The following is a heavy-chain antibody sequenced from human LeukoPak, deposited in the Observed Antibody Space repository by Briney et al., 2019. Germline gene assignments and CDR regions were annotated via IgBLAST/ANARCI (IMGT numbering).Heavy chain of an antibody. CDR3: ARGVSGYQGYYNMDV. D-gene: IGHD3-22*01. J-gene: IGHJ6*03. V-gene: IGHV1-69*05. CDR2: IIPIFGTA. CDR1: GGTFSSYA. Sequence: ASVKVSCKASGGTFSSYAINWVRQAPGQGLEWVGRIIPIFGTANYAQKFQGRVTITTDESTSTAYMELSSLRSEDTAVYYCARGVSGYQGYYNMDVWDKGTTVIVSS.